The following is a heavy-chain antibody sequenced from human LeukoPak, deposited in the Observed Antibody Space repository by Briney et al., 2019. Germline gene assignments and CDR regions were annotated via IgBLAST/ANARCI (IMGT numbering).Heavy chain of an antibody. CDR2: INHSGST. V-gene: IGHV4-34*01. J-gene: IGHJ5*02. CDR3: ARKKVVVVAAKEVWFDP. D-gene: IGHD2-15*01. Sequence: SETLSLTCAVYGGSFSGYYWSWIRQPPGKGLEWIGEINHSGSTNYNPSLKSRVTISVDTSKNQFSLKLSSVTAADTAVYYCARKKVVVVAAKEVWFDPWGRGTLVTVSS. CDR1: GGSFSGYY.